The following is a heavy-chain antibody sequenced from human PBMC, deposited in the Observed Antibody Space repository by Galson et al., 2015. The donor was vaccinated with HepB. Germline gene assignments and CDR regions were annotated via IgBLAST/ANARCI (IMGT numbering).Heavy chain of an antibody. Sequence: SLRLSCAASGFTFSSYAMHWVRQAPGKGLEWVAVISYDGSNKYYADSVKGRFTISRDNSRNTLYLQMNSLRAEDTAVYYRARAGGYINYYYYYGMDVWGQGTTVTVSS. D-gene: IGHD3-22*01. CDR1: GFTFSSYA. CDR2: ISYDGSNK. V-gene: IGHV3-30-3*01. CDR3: ARAGGYINYYYYYGMDV. J-gene: IGHJ6*02.